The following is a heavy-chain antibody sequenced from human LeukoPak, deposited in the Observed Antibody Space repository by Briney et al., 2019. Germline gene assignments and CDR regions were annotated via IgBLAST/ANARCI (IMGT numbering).Heavy chain of an antibody. CDR3: ARDENYYDSSGYYSLDAFDI. V-gene: IGHV1-18*04. CDR2: ISAYNGNT. CDR1: GYTFTGCY. J-gene: IGHJ3*02. D-gene: IGHD3-22*01. Sequence: AASVTVSFKASGYTFTGCYMHWVRQAPGQGLEWMGWISAYNGNTNYAQKLQGRVTMTTDTSTSTAYMELRSLRSDDTAVYYCARDENYYDSSGYYSLDAFDIWGQGTMVTVSS.